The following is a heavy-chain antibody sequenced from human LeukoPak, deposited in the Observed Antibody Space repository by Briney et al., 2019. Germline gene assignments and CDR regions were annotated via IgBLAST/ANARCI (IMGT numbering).Heavy chain of an antibody. CDR1: GGSFRGYY. V-gene: IGHV4-34*01. Sequence: PSETLSLTCAVYGGSFRGYYWSWIRQPTGKGLEWIGEINHSGSTNYNPSLKSRVTISVDTSKNQFSLKLSSVTAADTAVYYCARAYRPSPVDASLVAFDYWGQGTLVTVSS. CDR3: ARAYRPSPVDASLVAFDY. J-gene: IGHJ4*02. D-gene: IGHD2-15*01. CDR2: INHSGST.